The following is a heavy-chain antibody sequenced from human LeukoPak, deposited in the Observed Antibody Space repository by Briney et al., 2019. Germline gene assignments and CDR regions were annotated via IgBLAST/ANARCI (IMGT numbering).Heavy chain of an antibody. CDR1: GGSFSGYY. Sequence: PSETLSLTCAVYGGSFSGYYWSWVRQPPGKGLDWIGEINHSGGTNYNPSLKSRVTISVDKSKNQFSLKLSSVTAADTAVYYCARARVVVSAALFLRGGDCNLDVWGKGTTVTVSS. CDR3: ARARVVVSAALFLRGGDCNLDV. V-gene: IGHV4-34*01. D-gene: IGHD2-2*01. J-gene: IGHJ6*04. CDR2: INHSGGT.